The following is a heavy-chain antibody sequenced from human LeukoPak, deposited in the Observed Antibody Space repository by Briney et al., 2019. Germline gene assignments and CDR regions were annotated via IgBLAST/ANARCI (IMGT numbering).Heavy chain of an antibody. V-gene: IGHV4-34*01. Sequence: PGGSLRLSCAASGFTFSSYGMHWIRQPPGKGLEWIGEINHSGSTNYNPSLKSRVTISVDTSKNQFSLKLSSVTAADTAVYYCARWVVSPYNYYYYYGMDVWGQGTTVTVSS. D-gene: IGHD3-22*01. CDR3: ARWVVSPYNYYYYYGMDV. CDR1: GFTFSSYG. J-gene: IGHJ6*02. CDR2: INHSGST.